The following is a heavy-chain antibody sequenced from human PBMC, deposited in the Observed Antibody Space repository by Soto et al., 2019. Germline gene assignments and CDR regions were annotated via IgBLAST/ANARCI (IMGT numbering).Heavy chain of an antibody. J-gene: IGHJ5*02. CDR3: ARVNYDVLTGYSNWFAP. Sequence: ASVKVSCKASGYTYTSYGISWVRQTPGQGLEWMGWISAYNGNTNYAQKLQGRVTMTTDTSTSTAYMELRSLRSDDTAVYYCARVNYDVLTGYSNWFAPWGQGTLVTVSS. D-gene: IGHD3-9*01. V-gene: IGHV1-18*01. CDR2: ISAYNGNT. CDR1: GYTYTSYG.